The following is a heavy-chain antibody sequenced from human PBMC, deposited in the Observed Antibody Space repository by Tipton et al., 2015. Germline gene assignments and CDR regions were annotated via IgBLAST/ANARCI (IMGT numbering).Heavy chain of an antibody. CDR1: GYIFTNYW. V-gene: IGHV5-51*01. Sequence: QLVQSGAEVKKPGESLKISCKGSGYIFTNYWIGWVRQVPGKGLEWMGIIFPSDSDTRYSPSFQGQVTISADKSISTAYLQWSSLKASDTAMYYCARGDLTMIVVPDYWGQGTLVTVSS. CDR3: ARGDLTMIVVPDY. D-gene: IGHD3-22*01. J-gene: IGHJ4*02. CDR2: IFPSDSDT.